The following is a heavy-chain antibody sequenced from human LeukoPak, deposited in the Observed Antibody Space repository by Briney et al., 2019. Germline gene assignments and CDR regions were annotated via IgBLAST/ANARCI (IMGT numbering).Heavy chain of an antibody. CDR2: ISYDGSNK. V-gene: IGHV3-30-3*01. CDR3: ARDLDYDFWSGSFDY. Sequence: GGSLRLSCAASGFTFSSCAMHWVRQAPGKGLEWVAVISYDGSNKYYADSVKGRFTISRDNSKNTLYLQMNSLRAEDTAVYYCARDLDYDFWSGSFDYWGQGTLVTVSS. D-gene: IGHD3-3*01. J-gene: IGHJ4*02. CDR1: GFTFSSCA.